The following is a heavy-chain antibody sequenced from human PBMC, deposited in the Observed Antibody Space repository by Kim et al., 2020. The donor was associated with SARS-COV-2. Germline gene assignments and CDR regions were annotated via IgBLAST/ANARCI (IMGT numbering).Heavy chain of an antibody. V-gene: IGHV4-34*01. Sequence: SLKSRVTISVNTSKNQFSLKLGSVTAADTAVYYCARGIPDSSWYSYPRDYWGQGTLVTVSS. D-gene: IGHD6-13*01. J-gene: IGHJ4*02. CDR3: ARGIPDSSWYSYPRDY.